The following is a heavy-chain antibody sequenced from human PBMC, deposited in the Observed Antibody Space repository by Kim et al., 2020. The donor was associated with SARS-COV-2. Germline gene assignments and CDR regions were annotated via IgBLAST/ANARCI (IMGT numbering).Heavy chain of an antibody. Sequence: GGSLRLSCAASGFTFSSYAMHWVRQAPGKGLEWVAVISYDGSNKYYADSVKGRFTISRDNSKNTLYLQMNSLRAEDTAVYYCARDMTENYYYYYMDVWG. CDR3: ARDMTENYYYYYMDV. J-gene: IGHJ6*03. D-gene: IGHD2-21*02. CDR2: ISYDGSNK. CDR1: GFTFSSYA. V-gene: IGHV3-30*04.